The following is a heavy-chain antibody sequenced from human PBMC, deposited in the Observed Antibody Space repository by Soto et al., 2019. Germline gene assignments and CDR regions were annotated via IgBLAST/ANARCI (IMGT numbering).Heavy chain of an antibody. Sequence: PSEALSLTCTISGGSISSGGYYWSWIRQHPGKDLEWIGYIYYSGSTYYNPSLKSRVTISVDTSKNQFSLKLRSVTAADTAVYYCARKKDIQNYRYFDYWGQGNLLPVP. D-gene: IGHD3-16*02. CDR3: ARKKDIQNYRYFDY. J-gene: IGHJ4*02. CDR2: IYYSGST. CDR1: GGSISSGGYY. V-gene: IGHV4-31*03.